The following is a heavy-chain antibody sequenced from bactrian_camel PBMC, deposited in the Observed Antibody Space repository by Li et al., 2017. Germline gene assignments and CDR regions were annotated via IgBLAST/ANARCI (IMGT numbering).Heavy chain of an antibody. CDR3: AATSVCAIWYMQYDYNY. V-gene: IGHV3S53*01. D-gene: IGHD6*01. J-gene: IGHJ4*01. CDR1: VNIDNFGC. Sequence: QVQLVESGGGSVQSGGSLTLTCSSSVNIDNFGCMSWFRQGSGYREGVAVIRSNGRIDYADSVKGRFTISKDNAKNTLYLQMNSLKPEDTAMYYRAATSVCAIWYMQYDYNYWGQGTQVTVS. CDR2: IRSNGRI.